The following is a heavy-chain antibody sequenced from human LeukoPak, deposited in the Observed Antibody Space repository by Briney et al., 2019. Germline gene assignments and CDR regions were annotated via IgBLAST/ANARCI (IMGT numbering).Heavy chain of an antibody. J-gene: IGHJ4*02. Sequence: GGSLRLSCAASGFTFRSYAMSRVRQAPGKGLEWVSAISGSGGSTFYADPVKRRFTISRDNSKNTLYLQMISLRDEDTAVYYCSKSLFVVVPAAVDFDYWGQGTLVSVSS. D-gene: IGHD2-2*01. CDR2: ISGSGGST. V-gene: IGHV3-23*01. CDR1: GFTFRSYA. CDR3: SKSLFVVVPAAVDFDY.